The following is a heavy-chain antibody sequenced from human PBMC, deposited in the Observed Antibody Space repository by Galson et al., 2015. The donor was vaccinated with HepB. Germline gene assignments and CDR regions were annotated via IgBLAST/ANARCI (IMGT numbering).Heavy chain of an antibody. V-gene: IGHV3-23*01. CDR1: GFTFSTYA. CDR2: ISGSGDRT. CDR3: AKGGGHSSSYYLSEY. Sequence: SLRLSCAASGFTFSTYAMSWVRQAPGKGLEWVSAISGSGDRTYYADSVKGRFTISRDNSKNTLYLQMNSLRAEDTALYFCAKGGGHSSSYYLSEYWGQGTLVTVSS. D-gene: IGHD3-22*01. J-gene: IGHJ4*02.